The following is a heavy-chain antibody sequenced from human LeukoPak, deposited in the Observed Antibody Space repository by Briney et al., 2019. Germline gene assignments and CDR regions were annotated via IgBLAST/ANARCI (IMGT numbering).Heavy chain of an antibody. Sequence: GGSLRLSCAASGFTFGSYAMHWVRQAPGKGLEWVAVISYDGSNKYYADSVKGRFTISRDNSKNTLYLQMNSLRAEDTAVYYCARGYDFLLSIAYYGMDVWGQGTTVTVSS. V-gene: IGHV3-30*04. CDR2: ISYDGSNK. CDR1: GFTFGSYA. J-gene: IGHJ6*02. CDR3: ARGYDFLLSIAYYGMDV. D-gene: IGHD3-3*01.